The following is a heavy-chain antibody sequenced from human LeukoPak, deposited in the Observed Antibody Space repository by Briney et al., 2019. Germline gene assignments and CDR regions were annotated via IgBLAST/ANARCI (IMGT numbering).Heavy chain of an antibody. V-gene: IGHV4-59*01. Sequence: SETLSLTCTVSGGSISGYYWSWIRQPPGKGLEWIGYIYYSGSTNYNPSLKSRVTISVDTSKNQFSLKLTSVTAADTAVYYCARDQAVAGVYYYMDVWGKGTTVTVSS. CDR3: ARDQAVAGVYYYMDV. D-gene: IGHD6-19*01. CDR2: IYYSGST. J-gene: IGHJ6*03. CDR1: GGSISGYY.